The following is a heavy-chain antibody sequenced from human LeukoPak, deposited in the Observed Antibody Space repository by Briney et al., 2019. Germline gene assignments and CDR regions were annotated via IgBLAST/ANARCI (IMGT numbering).Heavy chain of an antibody. CDR3: ARRLTGSYGDDAFDI. CDR1: GGTFSSYA. Sequence: SVKVSCKASGGTFSSYAISWVRQAPGQGMEWMGRIIPIFGTANYAQKFQGRVTITTDESTSTAYMELSSLRSEDTAVYYCARRLTGSYGDDAFDIWGQGTMVTVSS. V-gene: IGHV1-69*05. D-gene: IGHD4-17*01. CDR2: IIPIFGTA. J-gene: IGHJ3*02.